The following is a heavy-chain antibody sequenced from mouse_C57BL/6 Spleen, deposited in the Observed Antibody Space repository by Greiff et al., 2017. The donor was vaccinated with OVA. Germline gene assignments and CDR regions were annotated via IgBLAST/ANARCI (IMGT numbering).Heavy chain of an antibody. CDR1: GYTFTDYY. Sequence: EVQLVESGPVLVKPGASVKMSCKASGYTFTDYYMNWVKQSHGKSLEWIGVINPYNGGTSYNQKFKGKATLTVDKSSSTAYMELNSLTSEDSAVYYCARGLDSSGPFAYWGQGTLVTVSA. CDR2: INPYNGGT. CDR3: ARGLDSSGPFAY. V-gene: IGHV1-19*01. J-gene: IGHJ3*01. D-gene: IGHD3-2*02.